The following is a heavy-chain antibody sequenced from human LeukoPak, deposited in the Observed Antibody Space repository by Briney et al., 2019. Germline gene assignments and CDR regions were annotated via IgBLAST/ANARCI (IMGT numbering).Heavy chain of an antibody. V-gene: IGHV1-18*01. Sequence: ASVKVSCKASGYAFTSYGISWVRQAPGQGLEWMGWISAYNGNTNYAQKLQGRVTMTTDTSTSTAYMELRSLRSDDTAVYYCARDGLLWFGELLGVLYYYYYMDVWGKGTTVTISS. CDR3: ARDGLLWFGELLGVLYYYYYMDV. CDR2: ISAYNGNT. J-gene: IGHJ6*03. D-gene: IGHD3-10*01. CDR1: GYAFTSYG.